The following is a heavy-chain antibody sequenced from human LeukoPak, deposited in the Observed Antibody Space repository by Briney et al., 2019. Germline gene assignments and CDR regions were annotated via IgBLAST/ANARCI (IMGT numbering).Heavy chain of an antibody. CDR2: IYYSGST. V-gene: IGHV4-59*08. Sequence: SGTLSLTCTVSGGSISSYYWSWIRQPPGKGLEWIGYIYYSGSTNYNPSLKSRVTISVDTSKNQFSLKLSSVTAADTAVYYCARLPITMIVAGGGAFDIWGQGTMVTVSS. CDR3: ARLPITMIVAGGGAFDI. D-gene: IGHD3-22*01. J-gene: IGHJ3*02. CDR1: GGSISSYY.